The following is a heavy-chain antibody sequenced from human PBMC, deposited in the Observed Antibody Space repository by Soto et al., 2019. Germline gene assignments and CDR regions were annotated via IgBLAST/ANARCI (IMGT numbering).Heavy chain of an antibody. D-gene: IGHD1-26*01. J-gene: IGHJ4*02. CDR2: IDWDDDK. Sequence: SGPTLVNPTQPLALTCTFSGFSLSTSGMCVSWIRQPPGKALEWLARIDWDDDKYYSTSLKTRLTISKDTSKNQVVLTMTNMDPLDTATYYCARISGSSGLFDYWGQGTLVTVSS. CDR1: GFSLSTSGMC. V-gene: IGHV2-70*11. CDR3: ARISGSSGLFDY.